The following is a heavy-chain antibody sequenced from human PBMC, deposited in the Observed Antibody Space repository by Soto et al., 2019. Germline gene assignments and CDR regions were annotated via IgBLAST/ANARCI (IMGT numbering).Heavy chain of an antibody. Sequence: QVQLVQSGAEVKKPGASVKVSCKASGYTFTSYAMHWVRQAPGQRLEWMGWINAGNGNTKYSQKFQGRVTITRDTSASTASMELSSLRSEDTAVYYCARRLTMVRGAPHYWGQGTLVTVSS. CDR1: GYTFTSYA. CDR3: ARRLTMVRGAPHY. CDR2: INAGNGNT. J-gene: IGHJ4*02. V-gene: IGHV1-3*01. D-gene: IGHD3-10*01.